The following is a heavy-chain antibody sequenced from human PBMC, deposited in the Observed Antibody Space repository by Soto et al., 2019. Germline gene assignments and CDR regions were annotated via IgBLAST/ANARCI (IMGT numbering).Heavy chain of an antibody. CDR1: GFTFSSYA. CDR3: ARDSLTGYCSGGSCYSYYYYYYGMDV. Sequence: GGSLRLSCAASGFTFSSYAMHWVRQAPGKGLEWVSSISSSSSYIYYADSVKGRFTISRDNAKNSLYLQMNSLRAEDTAVYYCARDSLTGYCSGGSCYSYYYYYYGMDVWGQGTTVTVSS. D-gene: IGHD2-15*01. V-gene: IGHV3-21*01. J-gene: IGHJ6*02. CDR2: ISSSSSYI.